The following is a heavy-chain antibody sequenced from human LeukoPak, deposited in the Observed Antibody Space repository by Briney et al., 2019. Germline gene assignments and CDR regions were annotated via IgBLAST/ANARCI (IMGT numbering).Heavy chain of an antibody. CDR2: IYTSGST. D-gene: IGHD2-15*01. Sequence: SETLSLTCTVSGGSISSYYWSWIRQPAGKGLEWIGRIYTSGSTNYNPSPKSRVTMSVDTSKNQFSLKLSSVTAADTAVYYCLLSSSAATRSDYWGQGTLVTVSS. CDR1: GGSISSYY. J-gene: IGHJ4*02. CDR3: LLSSSAATRSDY. V-gene: IGHV4-4*07.